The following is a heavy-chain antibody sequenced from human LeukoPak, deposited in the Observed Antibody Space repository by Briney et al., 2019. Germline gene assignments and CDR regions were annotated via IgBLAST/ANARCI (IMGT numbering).Heavy chain of an antibody. CDR2: ISSSSSYI. D-gene: IGHD3-22*01. Sequence: GGSLRLSCAASGFTFSSYSMNWVRQAPRKGLGWVSSISSSSSYIYYADSVKGRFTISRDNAKNSLYLQMNSLRAEDTAVYYCATRYYDSSGYYYAHDYWGQGTLVTVSS. CDR3: ATRYYDSSGYYYAHDY. CDR1: GFTFSSYS. J-gene: IGHJ4*02. V-gene: IGHV3-21*01.